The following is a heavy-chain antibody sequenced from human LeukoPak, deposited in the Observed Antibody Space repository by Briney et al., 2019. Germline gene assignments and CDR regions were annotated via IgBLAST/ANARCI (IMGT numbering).Heavy chain of an antibody. CDR2: ITTKANRYAT. Sequence: GGSLRLSCAASGFTFSGCDMHWVRQASGKGLEWVGRITTKANRYATAYAASLKGRFTISRHDSKNTAYLQVNSLRTEDTAVYYCTTYKSGHYWGQGTLVTVSS. D-gene: IGHD3-3*01. CDR1: GFTFSGCD. J-gene: IGHJ4*02. V-gene: IGHV3-73*01. CDR3: TTYKSGHY.